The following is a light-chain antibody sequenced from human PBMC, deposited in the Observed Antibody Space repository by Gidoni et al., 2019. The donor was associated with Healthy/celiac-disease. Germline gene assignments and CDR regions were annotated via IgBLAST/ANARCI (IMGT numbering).Light chain of an antibody. J-gene: IGKJ4*01. V-gene: IGKV1-33*01. CDR2: DAS. CDR3: QQYDILPLT. CDR1: QDISSY. Sequence: DIQMTQSPSSLSASVGDRVTITCQASQDISSYLNWYQQKPGKAPKLLIYDASNLETGVPSRFSGSGSGTDFTFTISSLQPEDIATYYCQQYDILPLTFGGXTKVEIK.